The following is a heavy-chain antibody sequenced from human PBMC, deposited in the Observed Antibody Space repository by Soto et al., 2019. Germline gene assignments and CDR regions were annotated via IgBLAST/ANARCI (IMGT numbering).Heavy chain of an antibody. CDR2: VYPGDSDT. Sequence: GESLKISCKGSGYSFTSYWIGWVRQMPGKGLEWTGIVYPGDSDTRYSPSFQGQVTISADKSISTAYLQWSSLKASDTAMYYCARQGYSSGWYYYYGMDVWGQGTTVTVSS. J-gene: IGHJ6*02. CDR3: ARQGYSSGWYYYYGMDV. V-gene: IGHV5-51*01. CDR1: GYSFTSYW. D-gene: IGHD6-19*01.